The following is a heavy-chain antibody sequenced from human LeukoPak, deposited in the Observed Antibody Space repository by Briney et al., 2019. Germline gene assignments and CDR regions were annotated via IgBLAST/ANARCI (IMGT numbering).Heavy chain of an antibody. V-gene: IGHV4-34*01. D-gene: IGHD1-26*01. J-gene: IGHJ4*02. CDR1: GGSFSGYY. CDR3: ARARYGSYYPY. CDR2: INHSGST. Sequence: PLETLCLTCAVHGGSFSGYYWSWIRQPPGKGLEWIGEINHSGSTNYNPSLKSRVTISVDTSKNQFSLKLSSVTAADTAVYYCARARYGSYYPYWGQGTLVTVSS.